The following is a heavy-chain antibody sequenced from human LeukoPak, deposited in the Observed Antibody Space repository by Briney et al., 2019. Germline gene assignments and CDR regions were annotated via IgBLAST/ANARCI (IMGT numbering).Heavy chain of an antibody. D-gene: IGHD2-15*01. V-gene: IGHV3-48*03. CDR2: ISSSGSSI. CDR1: GFTFSSYE. Sequence: GGSLRLSCAASGFTFSSYEMNWVRQALGKGLEWVSYISSSGSSIYFADSVKGRFTISRDNAKNSLYLQMNSLRAEDTAVYYCARVYCSGGSCYYFDYWGQGTLVTVSS. J-gene: IGHJ4*02. CDR3: ARVYCSGGSCYYFDY.